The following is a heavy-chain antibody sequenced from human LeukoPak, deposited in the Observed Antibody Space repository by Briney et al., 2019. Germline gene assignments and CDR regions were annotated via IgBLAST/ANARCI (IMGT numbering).Heavy chain of an antibody. J-gene: IGHJ4*02. Sequence: GGSLRLSCAASGFTFSSYGMHWVRQAPGKGLEWVAFIRYDGSNKYADSVKGRFTISRDNSKNTLYLQMNSLRAEDTAVYYCAKDLDLRVAVAGTDYWGQGTLVTVSS. D-gene: IGHD6-19*01. V-gene: IGHV3-30*02. CDR3: AKDLDLRVAVAGTDY. CDR2: IRYDGSNK. CDR1: GFTFSSYG.